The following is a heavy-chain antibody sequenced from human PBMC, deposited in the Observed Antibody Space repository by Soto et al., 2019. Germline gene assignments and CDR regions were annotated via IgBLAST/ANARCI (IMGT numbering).Heavy chain of an antibody. CDR3: AGDLEVCGGDCYRYFDY. J-gene: IGHJ4*02. V-gene: IGHV4-31*03. CDR1: GGSISSGGYY. D-gene: IGHD2-21*02. Sequence: QVQLQESGPGLVKPSQTLSLTCTVSGGSISSGGYYWSWIRQHPGKGLEWIGYIYYSGSTYYNPSLKSRVTISVDTSKIQFSLKLSSVTAADTAVYYWAGDLEVCGGDCYRYFDYWGQGTLVTVSS. CDR2: IYYSGST.